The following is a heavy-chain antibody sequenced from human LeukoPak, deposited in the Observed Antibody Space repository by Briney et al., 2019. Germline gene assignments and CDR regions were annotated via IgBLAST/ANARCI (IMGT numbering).Heavy chain of an antibody. D-gene: IGHD6-19*01. CDR3: AREIAVAGKGNWFDP. V-gene: IGHV4-34*01. CDR1: GGSFSGYC. J-gene: IGHJ5*02. CDR2: INHIGST. Sequence: SETLSLTCAVYGGSFSGYCWSWIRQPPGKGLEWIGEINHIGSTNYNPSLKSRVTISVDTSKNQFSLKLSSVTAADTAVYYCAREIAVAGKGNWFDPWGQGTLVTVSS.